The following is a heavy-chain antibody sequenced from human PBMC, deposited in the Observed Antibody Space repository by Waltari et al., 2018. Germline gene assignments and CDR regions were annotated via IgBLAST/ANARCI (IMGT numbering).Heavy chain of an antibody. Sequence: QVQLVQSGAEVKKPGSSVKVSCKASGGTFSSYAISWVRQAPGQGLEWMGGIIPIFGTANYAQKFQGRVTITADESTSTAYMELSSLRSEDTAVYYCARAPHYYDSSGYYDAFDIWGQGTMVTVSS. D-gene: IGHD3-22*01. CDR1: GGTFSSYA. CDR3: ARAPHYYDSSGYYDAFDI. V-gene: IGHV1-69*12. CDR2: IIPIFGTA. J-gene: IGHJ3*02.